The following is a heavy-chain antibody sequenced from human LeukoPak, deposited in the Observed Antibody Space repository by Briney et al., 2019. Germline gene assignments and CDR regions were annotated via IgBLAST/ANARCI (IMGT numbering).Heavy chain of an antibody. V-gene: IGHV3-7*01. Sequence: GGSLRLSCAASGFTFSSYWMTWVRQAPGKGLEWVANIKQDGSEKYYVDSVKGRFTISRDNAKNSLYLQMNSLRAEDTAVYYCARERGARGYSYGGFDYWGQGTLVTVSS. CDR1: GFTFSSYW. CDR2: IKQDGSEK. D-gene: IGHD5-18*01. J-gene: IGHJ4*02. CDR3: ARERGARGYSYGGFDY.